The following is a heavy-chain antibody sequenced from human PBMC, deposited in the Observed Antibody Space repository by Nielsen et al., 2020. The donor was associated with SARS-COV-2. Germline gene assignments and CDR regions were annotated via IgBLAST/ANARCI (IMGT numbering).Heavy chain of an antibody. V-gene: IGHV3-30*18. CDR3: AKGGYSYGYYFDY. CDR2: ISYDGSNK. D-gene: IGHD5-18*01. J-gene: IGHJ4*02. CDR1: GFTFSSYG. Sequence: GESLKISCAASGFTFSSYGMHWVRQAPGKGLEWVAVISYDGSNKYYADSVKGRFTISRDNSKSTLYLQMNSLRAEDTAVYYCAKGGYSYGYYFDYWGQGTLVTVSS.